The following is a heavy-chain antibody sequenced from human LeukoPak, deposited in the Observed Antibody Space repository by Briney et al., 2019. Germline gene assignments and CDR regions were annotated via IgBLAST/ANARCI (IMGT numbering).Heavy chain of an antibody. CDR3: ARDRPQKIFGVFHSSLDAFDI. CDR2: INGDGSST. CDR1: GFTFSSYW. Sequence: GGSLRLSCAASGFTFSSYWMHWVRQAPGKGLVWVSRINGDGSSTIYADSVKGRFTISRDNAKNPLYLQMNSLRAEDTAVYYCARDRPQKIFGVFHSSLDAFDIWGQGTMVTVSS. V-gene: IGHV3-74*01. D-gene: IGHD3-3*01. J-gene: IGHJ3*02.